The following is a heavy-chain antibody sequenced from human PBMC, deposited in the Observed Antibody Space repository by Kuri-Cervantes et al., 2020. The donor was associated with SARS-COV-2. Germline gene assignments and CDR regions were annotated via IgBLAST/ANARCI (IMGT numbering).Heavy chain of an antibody. J-gene: IGHJ4*02. CDR3: AVGGEYQMLGPYLNY. V-gene: IGHV1-69*04. D-gene: IGHD3-16*01. Sequence: SVKVSCKASGDTFSAYAISWVRQAPGQGLEWMGRLSPVLRTTRYAQKFQGRLTITADNSTTTAYMDLGSLKSDDTAVYYCAVGGEYQMLGPYLNYWGQGTLVTVSS. CDR2: LSPVLRTT. CDR1: GDTFSAYA.